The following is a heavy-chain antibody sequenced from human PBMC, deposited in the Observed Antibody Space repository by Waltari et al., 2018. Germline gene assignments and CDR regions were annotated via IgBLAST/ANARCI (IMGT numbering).Heavy chain of an antibody. CDR3: ARDHYYSKDV. CDR2: IGNGVGRGT. CDR1: GFIFSTYW. J-gene: IGHJ6*04. Sequence: EVQLVESGGGLVQPGGSLRLSCEASGFIFSTYWMHWVRHAPGKGLVGVSRIGNGVGRGTSDADSVQGRLTISRDNAKNTLYLQMNSLRAEDTGVYYCARDHYYSKDVWGTGTTVTVSS. V-gene: IGHV3-74*01.